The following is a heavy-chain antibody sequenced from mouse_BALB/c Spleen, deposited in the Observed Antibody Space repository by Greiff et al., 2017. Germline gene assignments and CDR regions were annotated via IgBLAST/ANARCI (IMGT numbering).Heavy chain of an antibody. CDR1: GYTFTSYW. CDR3: ARRYDGSYAMDY. D-gene: IGHD2-14*01. V-gene: IGHV1-7*01. Sequence: QVQLKESGAELAKPGASVKMSCKASGYTFTSYWMHWVKQRPGQGLEWIGYINPSTGYTEYNQKFKDKATLTADKSSSTAYMQLSSLTSEDSAVYYCARRYDGSYAMDYWGQGTSVTVSS. J-gene: IGHJ4*01. CDR2: INPSTGYT.